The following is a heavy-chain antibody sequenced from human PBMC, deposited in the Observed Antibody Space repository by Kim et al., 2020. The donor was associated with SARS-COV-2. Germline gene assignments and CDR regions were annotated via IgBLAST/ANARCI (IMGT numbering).Heavy chain of an antibody. V-gene: IGHV3-23*01. Sequence: GGSLRLSCAASGVTFSNYAMSWVRQAPGKGLEWVSSITGSGGGTYYADSVQGRFTIFRDNSKRTLYLQMNGLRAEDTAIYYCAKDTMAVTAGIGYLFGMDVWGQGTTVTVSS. CDR1: GVTFSNYA. J-gene: IGHJ6*02. CDR2: ITGSGGGT. CDR3: AKDTMAVTAGIGYLFGMDV. D-gene: IGHD2-21*02.